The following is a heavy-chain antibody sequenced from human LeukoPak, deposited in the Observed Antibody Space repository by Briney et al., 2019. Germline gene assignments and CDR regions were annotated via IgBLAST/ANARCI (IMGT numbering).Heavy chain of an antibody. CDR1: GFTFSSYW. D-gene: IGHD5-18*01. CDR3: ARERIQLWHSPLDY. CDR2: IKQDGSEK. V-gene: IGHV3-7*01. Sequence: SGGSLRLSCAASGFTFSSYWMSWVRQAPGKGLEWVANIKQDGSEKYYVDSVKGRFTISRVNAKNSLYLQMNSLRAEDTAVYYCARERIQLWHSPLDYWGQGTLVTVSS. J-gene: IGHJ4*02.